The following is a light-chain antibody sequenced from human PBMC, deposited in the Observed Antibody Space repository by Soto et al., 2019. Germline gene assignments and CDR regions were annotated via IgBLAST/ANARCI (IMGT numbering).Light chain of an antibody. CDR3: KQNCSSSPFT. CDR2: DAS. CDR1: QSVRNNY. V-gene: IGKV3-20*01. Sequence: EVVLTQSPDTLSLSPGERATLSCRASQSVRNNYLAWYQVRPGRAPRLLIYDASTKATAIPDRISGGGSGTDFTLTITGLEPEYLAVYYCKQNCSSSPFTVGQVTRLEI. J-gene: IGKJ5*01.